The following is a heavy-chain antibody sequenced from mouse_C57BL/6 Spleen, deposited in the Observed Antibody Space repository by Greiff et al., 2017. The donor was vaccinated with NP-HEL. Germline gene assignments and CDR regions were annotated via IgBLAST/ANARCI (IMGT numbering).Heavy chain of an antibody. CDR1: GYTFTSYW. Sequence: QVQLQQPGAELVRPGSSVKLSCKASGYTFTSYWMDWVKQRPGQGLEWIGNIYPSDSETHYNQKFKDKATLTVDKSSSTAYRQLSSLTSEDSAVYYCARNWDWYFDGWGTGTTVTVSS. V-gene: IGHV1-61*01. CDR3: ARNWDWYFDG. J-gene: IGHJ1*03. CDR2: IYPSDSET. D-gene: IGHD4-1*01.